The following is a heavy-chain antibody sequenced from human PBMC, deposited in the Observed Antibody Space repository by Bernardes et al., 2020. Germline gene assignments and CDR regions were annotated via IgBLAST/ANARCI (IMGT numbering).Heavy chain of an antibody. CDR1: GYTFTGYY. D-gene: IGHD1-7*01. CDR2: INPNSGGT. J-gene: IGHJ5*02. V-gene: IGHV1-2*06. Sequence: ASVKVSCKASGYTFTGYYMHWVRQAPGQGLEWMGRINPNSGGTNYAQKFQGRVTMTRDTSISTAYMELSRLRSDDTAVYYCARVLSRHNWNYVEYWFDPWGQGTLVTVSS. CDR3: ARVLSRHNWNYVEYWFDP.